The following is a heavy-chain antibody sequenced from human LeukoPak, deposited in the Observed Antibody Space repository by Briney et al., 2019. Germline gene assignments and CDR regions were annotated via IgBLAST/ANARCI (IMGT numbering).Heavy chain of an antibody. D-gene: IGHD6-13*01. CDR3: ARRDSSSWYAVHY. CDR2: ISSSGSTI. Sequence: GGSLRLSCAASGFTFSDYYMSWIRQAPGKGLEWVSYISSSGSTIYYADSVKGRFTISRENAKNSLYLQMNSLRAEDTAVYYCARRDSSSWYAVHYWGQGTLVTVSS. V-gene: IGHV3-11*01. J-gene: IGHJ4*02. CDR1: GFTFSDYY.